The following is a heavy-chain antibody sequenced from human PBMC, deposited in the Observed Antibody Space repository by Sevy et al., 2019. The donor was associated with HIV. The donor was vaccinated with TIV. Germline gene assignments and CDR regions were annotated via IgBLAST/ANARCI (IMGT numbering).Heavy chain of an antibody. V-gene: IGHV3-53*01. CDR1: GFTVSSNY. CDR2: IYSGVST. J-gene: IGHJ3*01. D-gene: IGHD3-22*01. CDR3: ARVGLYYYDTSGYYTTGNAFDF. Sequence: GGSLRLSCAASGFTVSSNYMSWVRQAPGKGLEWVSVIYSGVSTYYADSVKGRFTISRDNSKNTLYLQMNSLRAEDTAVYYCARVGLYYYDTSGYYTTGNAFDFWGQGTMVTVSS.